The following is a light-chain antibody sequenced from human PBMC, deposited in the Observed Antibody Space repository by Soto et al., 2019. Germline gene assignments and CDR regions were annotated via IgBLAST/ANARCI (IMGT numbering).Light chain of an antibody. Sequence: EIVLTQSPGTLSLSSGERATLSCRASQRVSNNYLAGYQQKPGQAPRLLIYGASNRATGIPDRFIGSGSGTDFTLTISRLEPEDFAVYYCQQCGSSSTFGQGTRLEI. CDR3: QQCGSSST. J-gene: IGKJ5*01. CDR1: QRVSNNY. V-gene: IGKV3-20*01. CDR2: GAS.